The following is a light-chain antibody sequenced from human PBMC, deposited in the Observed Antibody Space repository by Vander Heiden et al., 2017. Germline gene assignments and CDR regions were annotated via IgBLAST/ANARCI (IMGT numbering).Light chain of an antibody. CDR1: ALPKQY. J-gene: IGLJ2*01. CDR2: KDS. Sequence: SYELTQPPSVSVSPGQTARITCSGDALPKQYAYWYQQKPGQAPVLVIYKDSERPSGIPGRFSGSSSGTTVTLTISGVQAEDEADYYCQSADSSGTDVVFGGGTKLTVL. CDR3: QSADSSGTDVV. V-gene: IGLV3-25*03.